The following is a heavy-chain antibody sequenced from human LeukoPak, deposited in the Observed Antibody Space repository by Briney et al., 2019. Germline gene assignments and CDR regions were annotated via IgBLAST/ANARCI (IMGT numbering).Heavy chain of an antibody. CDR3: ARGAFASGTYFFDY. J-gene: IGHJ4*02. V-gene: IGHV3-30-3*01. D-gene: IGHD3-10*01. CDR2: ISYDGSEK. CDR1: GFTFSNHP. Sequence: GGSLRLSCAASGFTFSNHPIHWVRQAPGKGLEWVAPISYDGSEKVFADSVKGRLTISRDNSKSTLYLEMNSLTLEDTAVYYCARGAFASGTYFFDYWGQGTLVTVSS.